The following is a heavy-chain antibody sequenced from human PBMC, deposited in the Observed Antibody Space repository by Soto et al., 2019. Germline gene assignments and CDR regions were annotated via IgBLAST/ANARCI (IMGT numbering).Heavy chain of an antibody. CDR3: ASSVAKYYDYGMDV. V-gene: IGHV1-69*12. CDR1: GGTFSSYA. D-gene: IGHD5-12*01. CDR2: IIPIFGTA. J-gene: IGHJ6*02. Sequence: QVQLVQSGAEVKKPGSSVKVSCKASGGTFSSYAISWVRQAPEQGLEWMGGIIPIFGTANYAQKFQGRVTITADESTSTAYMELSSLRSEDTAVYYCASSVAKYYDYGMDVWGQGTTVTVSS.